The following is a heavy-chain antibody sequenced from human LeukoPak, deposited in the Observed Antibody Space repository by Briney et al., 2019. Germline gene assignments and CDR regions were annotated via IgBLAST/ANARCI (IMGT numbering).Heavy chain of an antibody. CDR3: ARGDTTLYMDV. J-gene: IGHJ6*03. CDR1: GYTFTGYY. D-gene: IGHD1-26*01. CDR2: INPNSGGT. V-gene: IGHV1-2*02. Sequence: GASVKVSCKASGYTFTGYYMHWVRQAPGQGLEWMGWINPNSGGTNYAQKFQGRVTMTRDMSTSTVYMELSSLRSEDTAVYYCARGDTTLYMDVWGKGTTVTVSS.